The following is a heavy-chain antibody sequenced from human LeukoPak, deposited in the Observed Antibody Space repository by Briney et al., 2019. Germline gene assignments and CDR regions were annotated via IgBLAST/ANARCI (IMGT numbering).Heavy chain of an antibody. CDR1: GGSISSSSYY. D-gene: IGHD2-2*01. CDR2: IYYSGST. J-gene: IGHJ6*02. V-gene: IGHV4-39*01. CDR3: VRHDCSSSSCQYFYGMDV. Sequence: SETLSLTCTVSGGSISSSSYYWGWIRQPPGKGLEWIGTIYYSGSTYYNPSLKSRVTISVDTSKNQFSLKLSSVTAADTAVYYCVRHDCSSSSCQYFYGMDVWGQGTTVTVSS.